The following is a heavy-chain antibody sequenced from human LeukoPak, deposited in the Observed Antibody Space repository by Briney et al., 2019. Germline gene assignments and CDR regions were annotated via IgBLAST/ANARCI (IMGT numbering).Heavy chain of an antibody. V-gene: IGHV3-33*01. CDR1: GFTFSSYG. Sequence: GRSLRLSCAASGFTFSSYGMHWVRQAPGKGLEWVAVIWYDGSNKYYADSVKGRFTISRDNSKNTLYLQMNSLRAEDTAVYYCARGKNSSWYRYYYYYGMDVWGKGTTVTVSS. CDR3: ARGKNSSWYRYYYYYGMDV. J-gene: IGHJ6*04. D-gene: IGHD6-13*01. CDR2: IWYDGSNK.